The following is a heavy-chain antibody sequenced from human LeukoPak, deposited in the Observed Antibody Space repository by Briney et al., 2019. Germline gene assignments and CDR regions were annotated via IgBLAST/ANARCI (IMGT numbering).Heavy chain of an antibody. V-gene: IGHV3-30-3*01. CDR2: ISYDGSNK. J-gene: IGHJ4*02. D-gene: IGHD6-19*01. Sequence: PGGSLRLSCAASGFTFSSYTMHWVRQAPGKGLEWVAVISYDGSNKYYAESVKGRFTISRDNSKNTLYLQMNSLRAEDTAIYYCAKDKYSSGWYLGFDYWGQGTLVTVSS. CDR3: AKDKYSSGWYLGFDY. CDR1: GFTFSSYT.